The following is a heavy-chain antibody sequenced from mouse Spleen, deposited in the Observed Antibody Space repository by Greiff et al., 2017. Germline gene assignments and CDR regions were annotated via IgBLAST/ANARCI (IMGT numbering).Heavy chain of an antibody. V-gene: IGHV1-15*01. CDR1: GYTFTDYE. J-gene: IGHJ2*01. CDR2: IDPETGGT. D-gene: IGHD2-10*01. Sequence: QVQLQQSGAELVRPGASVTLSCKASGYTFTDYEMHWVKQTPVHGLEWIGAIDPETGGTAYNQKFKGKATLTADKSSSTAYMELRSLTSEDSAVYYCTRSAYYGNYDYWGQGTTLTVSS. CDR3: TRSAYYGNYDY.